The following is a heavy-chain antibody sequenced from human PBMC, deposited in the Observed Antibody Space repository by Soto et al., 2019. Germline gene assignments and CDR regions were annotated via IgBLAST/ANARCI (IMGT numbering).Heavy chain of an antibody. D-gene: IGHD3-22*01. V-gene: IGHV3-30-3*01. CDR2: ISYDGSNK. CDR3: ARDIVDYTPYYYGMDV. Sequence: QVQLVESGGGVVQAGRSLRLSCAASGFTFSSYAMHWVRQAPGKGLEWVAVISYDGSNKYYADSVKGRFTISRDNSKNTLYLQMNSLRAEDTAVYYCARDIVDYTPYYYGMDVWGQGTTVTVSS. CDR1: GFTFSSYA. J-gene: IGHJ6*02.